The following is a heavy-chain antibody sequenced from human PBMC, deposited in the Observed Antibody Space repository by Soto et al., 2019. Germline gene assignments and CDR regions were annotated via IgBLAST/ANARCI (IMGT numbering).Heavy chain of an antibody. D-gene: IGHD1-1*01. CDR3: AKWNGYGDY. V-gene: IGHV3-23*01. J-gene: IGHJ4*02. CDR2: VSGGSGST. CDR1: GLSFSTYG. Sequence: EVQLLESGGGLVQPGGSLRLSCAVSGLSFSTYGVTWVRQAPGKGLEWVGGVSGGSGSTHYADSVKGRFTITGDDYKNTVYLQMNSLRVEDTAVYYCAKWNGYGDYWGQGTLVTVSS.